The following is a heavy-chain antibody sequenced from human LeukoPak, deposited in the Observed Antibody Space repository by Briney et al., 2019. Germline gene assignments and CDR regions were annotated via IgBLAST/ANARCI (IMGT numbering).Heavy chain of an antibody. D-gene: IGHD3-22*01. J-gene: IGHJ4*02. Sequence: PGGSLRLSCAASGFSFSTYAMSWVRQAPGKGLEWVSAISGSGGSTYYADSVKGRFTISRDNSKNTLYLQMNSLRAEDTAVYHCAKDRVVLVVIKCFDYWGQGTLVTVSS. CDR2: ISGSGGST. CDR1: GFSFSTYA. V-gene: IGHV3-23*01. CDR3: AKDRVVLVVIKCFDY.